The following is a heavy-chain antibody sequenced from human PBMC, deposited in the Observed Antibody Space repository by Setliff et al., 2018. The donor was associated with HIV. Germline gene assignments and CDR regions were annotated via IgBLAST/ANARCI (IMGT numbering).Heavy chain of an antibody. CDR2: IKSKTDGGTT. V-gene: IGHV3-15*01. CDR1: GFTFSNAW. CDR3: TTVSWWELPLDY. Sequence: SPRLSCAASGFTFSNAWMSWVRQAPGKGLEWVGRIKSKTDGGTTDYAAPVKGRFTISRDDSKNTLYLQMNSLKTEDTAVYYCTTVSWWELPLDYWGQGTLVTVSS. D-gene: IGHD1-26*01. J-gene: IGHJ4*02.